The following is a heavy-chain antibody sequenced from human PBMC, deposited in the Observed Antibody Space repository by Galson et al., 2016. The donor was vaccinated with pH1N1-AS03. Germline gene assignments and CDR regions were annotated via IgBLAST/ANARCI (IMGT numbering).Heavy chain of an antibody. Sequence: SETLSLTCTFSSASISSYYLSWIRQPPGKGLEWIGYIYYSGSTNYNPSLKSRVTISIDTSKNQFSLKLSSVTAADTAVYYCARALKSDFWTGYAKNYLDPWGQGTLVTVSS. J-gene: IGHJ5*02. CDR3: ARALKSDFWTGYAKNYLDP. CDR2: IYYSGST. D-gene: IGHD3/OR15-3a*01. V-gene: IGHV4-59*01. CDR1: SASISSYY.